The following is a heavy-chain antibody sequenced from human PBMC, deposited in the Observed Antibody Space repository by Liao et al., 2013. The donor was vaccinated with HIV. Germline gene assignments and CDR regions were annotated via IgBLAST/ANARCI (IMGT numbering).Heavy chain of an antibody. CDR3: VRVDLSFYTILGL. CDR2: IYYSGSA. CDR1: GESINSVPYY. Sequence: QVQLQESGPGLVRPSQTLSLSCTASGESINSVPYYWSWIRLPPGKGPEWIGHIYYSGSADYNPSLKSRVSISLDTSKNQFSLKLSSVTAADTAVYYCVRVDLSFYTILGLWGQGTLVTVSS. V-gene: IGHV4-30-4*01. D-gene: IGHD3-9*01. J-gene: IGHJ4*02.